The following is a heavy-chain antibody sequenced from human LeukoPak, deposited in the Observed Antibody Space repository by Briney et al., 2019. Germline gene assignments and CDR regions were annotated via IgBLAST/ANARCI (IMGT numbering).Heavy chain of an antibody. J-gene: IGHJ4*02. V-gene: IGHV4-30-4*07. CDR2: IYYSET. CDR1: GGSISSGGYS. Sequence: SQTLSLTCTVSGGSISSGGYSWSWIRQPPGKGPEWIGYIYYSETYYNPSLKSRVTISADTSKDQFSLKLSSVTAADTAVYYCASHSGGYAYWGQGTLVTVSS. D-gene: IGHD5-12*01. CDR3: ASHSGGYAY.